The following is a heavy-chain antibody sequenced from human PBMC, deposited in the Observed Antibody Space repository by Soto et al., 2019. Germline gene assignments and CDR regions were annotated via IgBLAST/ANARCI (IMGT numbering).Heavy chain of an antibody. CDR3: ARAPLRITIFGVNQLGYYGMDV. D-gene: IGHD3-3*01. V-gene: IGHV4-34*01. J-gene: IGHJ6*02. CDR1: GGSFSGYY. Sequence: ASETLSLTCAVYGGSFSGYYWSWIRQPPGKGLEWIGEINHSGSTNYNPSLKSRVTISVDTSKNQFSLKLSSVTAADTAVYYCARAPLRITIFGVNQLGYYGMDVWGQGTTVTVSS. CDR2: INHSGST.